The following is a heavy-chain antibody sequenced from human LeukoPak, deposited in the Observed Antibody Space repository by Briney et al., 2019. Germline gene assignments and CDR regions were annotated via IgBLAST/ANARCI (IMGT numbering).Heavy chain of an antibody. D-gene: IGHD2-15*01. J-gene: IGHJ1*01. Sequence: GGSLRLSCAASGFTFSSYGMQWVSQAPGKGLEWVAVISYDGSNKYYADSVKGRFSISRDNSKNTLYLQMNSLRAEDTAVYYCAKAEHELVVASPFQHWGQGTLVTVSS. V-gene: IGHV3-30*18. CDR3: AKAEHELVVASPFQH. CDR1: GFTFSSYG. CDR2: ISYDGSNK.